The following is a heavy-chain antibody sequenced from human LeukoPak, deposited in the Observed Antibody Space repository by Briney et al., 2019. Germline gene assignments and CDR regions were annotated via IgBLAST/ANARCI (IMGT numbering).Heavy chain of an antibody. CDR3: ANPVGASEGDWFDP. V-gene: IGHV3-23*01. D-gene: IGHD1-26*01. CDR1: GFTFNSYA. J-gene: IGHJ5*02. CDR2: IFGSGGSA. Sequence: GGSLRLSCAASGFTFNSYAMYWVRQAPGKGLEWVSGIFGSGGSAHYADSVKGRFTISRDNSKNTLYLQMNSLRAEDTAVYYCANPVGASEGDWFDPWGQGTLVTVSS.